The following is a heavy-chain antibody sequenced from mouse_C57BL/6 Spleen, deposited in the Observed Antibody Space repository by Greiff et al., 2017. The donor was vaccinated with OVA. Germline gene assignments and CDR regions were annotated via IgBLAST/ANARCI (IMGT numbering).Heavy chain of an antibody. CDR3: ARSYGSSPWAMDY. J-gene: IGHJ4*01. CDR2: IYPRSGNT. Sequence: VKLQESGAELARPGASVTLSCKASGYTFTSYGISWVKQRPGQGLEWIGEIYPRSGNTYYNEKFKGKATLTADKSSSTAYMELRSLTSEDSAVYFCARSYGSSPWAMDYWGQGTSVTVSS. V-gene: IGHV1-81*01. D-gene: IGHD1-1*01. CDR1: GYTFTSYG.